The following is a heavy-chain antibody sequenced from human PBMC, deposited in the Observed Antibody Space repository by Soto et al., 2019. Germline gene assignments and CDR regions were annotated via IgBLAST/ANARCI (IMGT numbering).Heavy chain of an antibody. CDR2: IKKLSDGGKA. CDR1: GFTFSKAI. CDR3: ATAPRNNGNAYLFGVDL. D-gene: IGHD1-20*01. J-gene: IGHJ6*02. Sequence: GGSLRLSCAASGFTFSKAIMNWVRQAPGKGLEWVGRIKKLSDGGKADYSSPVDGRFTISRDDSKSILYLQMNSLRADDTGIYYCATAPRNNGNAYLFGVDLWGQGTTVTVSS. V-gene: IGHV3-15*01.